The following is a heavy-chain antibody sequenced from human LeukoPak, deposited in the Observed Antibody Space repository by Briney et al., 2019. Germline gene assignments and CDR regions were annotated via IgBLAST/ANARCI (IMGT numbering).Heavy chain of an antibody. Sequence: SETLSLTCTVSGGSISSGSYYWSWIRQPAGKGLEWIGRIYTSGSTNYNPSLKSRVTISVDTSKNQFSLKLSSVTAADTAVYYCAKIYYDFWSGYYRAGDAFDIWGQGTMVTVSS. J-gene: IGHJ3*02. CDR2: IYTSGST. CDR1: GGSISSGSYY. CDR3: AKIYYDFWSGYYRAGDAFDI. V-gene: IGHV4-61*02. D-gene: IGHD3-3*01.